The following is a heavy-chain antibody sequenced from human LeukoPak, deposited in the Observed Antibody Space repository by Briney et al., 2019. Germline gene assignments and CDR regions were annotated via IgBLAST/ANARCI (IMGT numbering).Heavy chain of an antibody. CDR3: AKAFGHIVVVIALDY. CDR2: ISGSGGST. V-gene: IGHV3-23*01. D-gene: IGHD2-21*01. CDR1: GLTFSSYA. Sequence: GGSLRLSCAASGLTFSSYAMSWVRQAPGKGLEWVSAISGSGGSTYYADSVKGRFTISRDNSKNTLYLQMNSLRAEDTAVYYCAKAFGHIVVVIALDYWGQGTLVTVSS. J-gene: IGHJ4*02.